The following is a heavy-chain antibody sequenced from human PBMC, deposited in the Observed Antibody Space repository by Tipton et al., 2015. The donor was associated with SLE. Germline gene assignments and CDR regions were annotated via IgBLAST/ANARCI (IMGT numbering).Heavy chain of an antibody. CDR2: IDPSDSYI. CDR3: ARHGSSTSYGLDV. J-gene: IGHJ6*02. D-gene: IGHD6-13*01. CDR1: GYSFTNYW. V-gene: IGHV5-10-1*01. Sequence: SLRLSCKGSGYSFTNYWISWVRQMPGKGLEWMGRIDPSDSYINYSPSFQGHVTISADESTSTAYLQWSSLKASDTAMYYCARHGSSTSYGLDVWGQGTTVAVSS.